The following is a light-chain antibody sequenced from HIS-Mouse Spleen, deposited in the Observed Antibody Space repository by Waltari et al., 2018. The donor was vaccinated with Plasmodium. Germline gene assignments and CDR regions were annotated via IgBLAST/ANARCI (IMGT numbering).Light chain of an antibody. CDR1: SSDVGGYHY. V-gene: IGLV2-11*01. J-gene: IGLJ2*01. Sequence: QSALTQPRSVSGSPGQSVTISCTGTSSDVGGYHYVSWYQQHPGQAPKRMIYDGSKRPSGVPDRFAGSKSGNTASRTISGLQAEDEADYYCCSYAGSYTLVFGGGTKLTVL. CDR3: CSYAGSYTLV. CDR2: DGS.